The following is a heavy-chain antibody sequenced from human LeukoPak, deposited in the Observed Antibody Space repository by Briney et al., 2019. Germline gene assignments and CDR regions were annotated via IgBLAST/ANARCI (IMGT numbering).Heavy chain of an antibody. CDR3: ARNFYFDSSGYCHY. D-gene: IGHD3-22*01. V-gene: IGHV1-2*02. J-gene: IGHJ4*02. CDR1: GYTFTGYY. CDR2: INPNSSGT. Sequence: ASVKVSCKASGYTFTGYYMHWVRQAPGQGLEWMGWINPNSSGTNYAQKFQGRVTMTRDTSISTAYMELSRLRSDDTAVYYCARNFYFDSSGYCHYWGQGTLVTVSS.